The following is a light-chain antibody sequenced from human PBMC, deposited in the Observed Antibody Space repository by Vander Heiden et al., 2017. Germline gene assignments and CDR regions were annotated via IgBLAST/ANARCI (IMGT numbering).Light chain of an antibody. CDR2: GAS. CDR1: QSVSSN. J-gene: IGKJ5*01. V-gene: IGKV3-15*01. Sequence: EIVMTQSPATLSVSPGERATLSCRASQSVSSNLAWYQQKPGQAPRLLIYGASTRATGIPARFSGSGSGTEFTLTISSLQSEDFAVYYCLQDNNWLITFGQGTLLEIK. CDR3: LQDNNWLIT.